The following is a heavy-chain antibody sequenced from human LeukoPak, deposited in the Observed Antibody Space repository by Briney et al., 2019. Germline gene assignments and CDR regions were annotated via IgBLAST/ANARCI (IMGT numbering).Heavy chain of an antibody. CDR1: GYTFTIYW. Sequence: GASLKISCKCSGYTFTIYWIVWVRQVPGKGLECMGIVYPDKCETIYSPSFQGHVTISADKSISTAYLQWSSLKASDTAMYDCARLSGGSSLRNDAFHIWGQGTMVTVSS. D-gene: IGHD1-26*01. J-gene: IGHJ3*02. CDR3: ARLSGGSSLRNDAFHI. CDR2: VYPDKCET. V-gene: IGHV5-51*01.